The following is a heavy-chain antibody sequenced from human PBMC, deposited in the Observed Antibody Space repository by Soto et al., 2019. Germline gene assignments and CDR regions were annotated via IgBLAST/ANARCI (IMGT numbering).Heavy chain of an antibody. CDR1: GFTFDDYA. J-gene: IGHJ1*01. CDR2: INWNSGSI. CDR3: VKDESINWYSGHFRH. Sequence: VQLVESGGGLVQRGRSLRLSCAASGFTFDDYAMHWVRQVPGKGLEWVSGINWNSGSIGYADSVKGRFAISRDNAKNSLHLQMNSLRAEDTAFYYCVKDESINWYSGHFRHWGQGTLVTVSS. D-gene: IGHD6-13*01. V-gene: IGHV3-9*01.